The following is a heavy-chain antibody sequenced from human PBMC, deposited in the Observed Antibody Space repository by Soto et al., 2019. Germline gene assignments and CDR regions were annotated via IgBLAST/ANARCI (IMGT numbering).Heavy chain of an antibody. J-gene: IGHJ4*02. CDR1: GFTFSSYG. D-gene: IGHD6-6*01. Sequence: PGGSLRLSCAASGFTFSSYGMHWVRQAPGKGLEWVAVIAYDGSNKYYADSVQGRFTISRDNAKNSLYLQMNSLRAEDTAVYYWARVSYSSSFDFDYWGQGTLVTVSS. CDR3: ARVSYSSSFDFDY. CDR2: IAYDGSNK. V-gene: IGHV3-30*03.